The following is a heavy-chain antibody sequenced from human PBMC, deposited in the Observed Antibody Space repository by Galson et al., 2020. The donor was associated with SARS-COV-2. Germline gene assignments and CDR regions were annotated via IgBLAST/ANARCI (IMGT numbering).Heavy chain of an antibody. D-gene: IGHD3-16*01. Sequence: ASVKVSCKVSGYTLTKLSMHWVRQAPGKGLEWMGGFDPEDGETIYAQKFQGRVTMTEDTSTDTAYMELSSLRSEDTAVYYCATSPALRQGGWFDPWGQGTLVTVSS. V-gene: IGHV1-24*01. J-gene: IGHJ5*02. CDR2: FDPEDGET. CDR1: GYTLTKLS. CDR3: ATSPALRQGGWFDP.